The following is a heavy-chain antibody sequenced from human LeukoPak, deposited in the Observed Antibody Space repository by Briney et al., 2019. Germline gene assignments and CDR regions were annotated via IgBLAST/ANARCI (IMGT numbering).Heavy chain of an antibody. V-gene: IGHV4-39*01. CDR3: ARHRGSLKTGYSPKNPLDV. D-gene: IGHD3-9*01. J-gene: IGHJ3*01. CDR1: GASLSGSQYY. Sequence: SETLSLTCSVSGASLSGSQYYWGWIRQPPGRPLQWIATIFYTGSTLYNPSLSSRVSLSVDTPKKQISLRWTSVTAADSALYYCARHRGSLKTGYSPKNPLDVWGQGTMVTVSS. CDR2: IFYTGST.